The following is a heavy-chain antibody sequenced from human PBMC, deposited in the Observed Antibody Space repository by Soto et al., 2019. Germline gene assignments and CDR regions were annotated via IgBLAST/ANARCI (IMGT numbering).Heavy chain of an antibody. CDR3: ARDSIAKGSRGAFDI. D-gene: IGHD6-6*01. J-gene: IGHJ3*02. V-gene: IGHV3-30-3*01. CDR2: ISYDGSNK. Sequence: VGSLRLSCAASGFTFSSYAMHWVRQAPGKGLEWVAVISYDGSNKYYADSVKGRFTISRDNSKNTLYLQMNSLRAEDTAVYYCARDSIAKGSRGAFDIWGQGTMVTVSS. CDR1: GFTFSSYA.